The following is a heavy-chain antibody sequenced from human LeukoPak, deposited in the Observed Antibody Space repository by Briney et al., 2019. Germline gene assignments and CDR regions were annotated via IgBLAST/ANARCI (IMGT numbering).Heavy chain of an antibody. CDR2: ISSSGSTI. CDR1: GFTFSDYY. V-gene: IGHV3-11*01. CDR3: ARCVRKVGGTTPYYYGMDV. J-gene: IGHJ6*02. Sequence: GGSLRLSCAASGFTFSDYYMSWIRQAPGKGLEWVSYISSSGSTIYYADSVKGRFTISSDNAKNSLYLQINSLRAEDTAVYYCARCVRKVGGTTPYYYGMDVWGQGTTVTVSS. D-gene: IGHD1-26*01.